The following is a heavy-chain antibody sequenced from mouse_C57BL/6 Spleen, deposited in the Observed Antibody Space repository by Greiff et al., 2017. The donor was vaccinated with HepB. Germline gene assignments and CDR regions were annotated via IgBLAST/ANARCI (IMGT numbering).Heavy chain of an antibody. Sequence: VKLQQSGAELVRPGTSVKMSCKASGYTFTNYWIGWAKQRPGHGLEWIGDIYPGGGYTNYNEKFKGKATLTADKSSSTAYMQFSSLTSEDSAIYYCAREGPYYGGFDYWGQGTTLTVSS. D-gene: IGHD1-2*01. CDR1: GYTFTNYW. V-gene: IGHV1-63*01. CDR2: IYPGGGYT. J-gene: IGHJ2*01. CDR3: AREGPYYGGFDY.